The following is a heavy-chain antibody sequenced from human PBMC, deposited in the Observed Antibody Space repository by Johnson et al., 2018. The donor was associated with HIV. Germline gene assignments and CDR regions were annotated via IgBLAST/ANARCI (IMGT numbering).Heavy chain of an antibody. CDR3: ARWVGDIVVVPAAADAFYI. CDR2: INWNGGRT. D-gene: IGHD2-2*01. J-gene: IGHJ3*02. Sequence: VQLVESGGGVIRPGGSLRLSCAASGFTFDDYGMSWVRQAPGKGLEWVSGINWNGGRTGYADSVKGRFTISRDNAKNSLYLQMNSRRAEDTALYYCARWVGDIVVVPAAADAFYIWGQGTMVTVSS. CDR1: GFTFDDYG. V-gene: IGHV3-20*04.